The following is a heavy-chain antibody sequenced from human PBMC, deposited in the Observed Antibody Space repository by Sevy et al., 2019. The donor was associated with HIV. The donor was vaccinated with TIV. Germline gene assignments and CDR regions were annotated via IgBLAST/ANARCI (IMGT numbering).Heavy chain of an antibody. J-gene: IGHJ6*02. Sequence: GGSLRLSCAASGFTFSSYWMHWVRQAPGKGLVWVSRINSDGSSTSYADSVNGRFTISRDNAKNTLYLQMNSLRAEDTAVYYCARVLCEVAAAGLYYYYYGMDVWGQGTTVTVSS. V-gene: IGHV3-74*01. CDR3: ARVLCEVAAAGLYYYYYGMDV. CDR2: INSDGSST. CDR1: GFTFSSYW. D-gene: IGHD6-13*01.